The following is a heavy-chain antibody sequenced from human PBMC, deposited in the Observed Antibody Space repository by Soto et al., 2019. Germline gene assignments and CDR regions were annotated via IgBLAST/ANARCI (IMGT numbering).Heavy chain of an antibody. CDR2: IYYSGST. CDR3: ARDHSGSYFNWFDP. Sequence: SETLSLTCTVSGGSIRSYYWSWIRQPPGKGLEWIGYIYYSGSTNYNPSLRSRVTISVDTSKNQFSLKLSSVTAADTAVYYCARDHSGSYFNWFDPWGQGTLVTVSS. V-gene: IGHV4-59*01. CDR1: GGSIRSYY. D-gene: IGHD1-26*01. J-gene: IGHJ5*02.